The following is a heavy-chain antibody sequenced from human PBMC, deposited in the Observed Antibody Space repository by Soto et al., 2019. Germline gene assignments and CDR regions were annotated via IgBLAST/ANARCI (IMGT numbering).Heavy chain of an antibody. Sequence: GGSQSLSYAASGFNFSDSYMEWVRPAPGKGLEWFGRISNKANSYTTEYAPSVKARFTISRDNAKNLLHLQMNSLRGEERAVYYCARVTPRLVRRGAFDIWGQGTMVTVS. CDR2: ISNKANSYTT. J-gene: IGHJ3*02. CDR3: ARVTPRLVRRGAFDI. D-gene: IGHD6-6*01. CDR1: GFNFSDSY. V-gene: IGHV3-72*01.